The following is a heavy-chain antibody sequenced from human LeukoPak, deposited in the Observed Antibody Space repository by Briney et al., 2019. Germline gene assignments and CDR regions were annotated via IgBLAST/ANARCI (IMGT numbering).Heavy chain of an antibody. D-gene: IGHD1-1*01. V-gene: IGHV3-33*01. CDR1: GFTFSSYG. J-gene: IGHJ6*02. CDR2: IWYDGSNK. Sequence: GGSLGLSCAASGFTFSSYGMHWVRQAPGKGLEWVAVIWYDGSNKYYADSVKGRFTISRDNSKNTLYLQMNSLRAEDTAVYYCARNPEGWKHYYYYGMDVWGQGTTVTVSS. CDR3: ARNPEGWKHYYYYGMDV.